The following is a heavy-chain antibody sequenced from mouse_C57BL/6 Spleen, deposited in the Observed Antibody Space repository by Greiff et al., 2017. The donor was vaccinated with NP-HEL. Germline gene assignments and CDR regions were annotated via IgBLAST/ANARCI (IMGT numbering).Heavy chain of an antibody. J-gene: IGHJ4*01. CDR1: GFTFSDYY. CDR3: ARDSLRLGAMDY. V-gene: IGHV5-16*01. CDR2: INYDGSST. D-gene: IGHD1-2*01. Sequence: EVKLMESEGGLVQPGSSMKLSCTASGFTFSDYYMAWVRQVPEKGLEWVANINYDGSSTYYLDSLKSRFIISRDNAKNILYLQMSSLKSEDTATYYCARDSLRLGAMDYWGQGTSVTVSS.